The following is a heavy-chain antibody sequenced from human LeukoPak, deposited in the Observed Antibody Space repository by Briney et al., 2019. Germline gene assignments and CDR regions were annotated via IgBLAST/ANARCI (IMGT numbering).Heavy chain of an antibody. V-gene: IGHV4-30-2*01. J-gene: IGHJ4*02. Sequence: SETLSLTCAVSGGSISSGGYSWSWIRQPPGNGREWIGYIYHSGSTSYNPSLKSRVTVSVDRSTHQFSLELSSVTAADTAVYYCARACGGTCYFDYWGQGTLVTVSS. D-gene: IGHD2-15*01. CDR2: IYHSGST. CDR1: GGSISSGGYS. CDR3: ARACGGTCYFDY.